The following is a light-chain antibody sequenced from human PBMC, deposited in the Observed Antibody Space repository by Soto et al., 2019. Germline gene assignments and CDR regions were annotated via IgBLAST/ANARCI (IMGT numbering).Light chain of an antibody. CDR1: QSVGRDY. CDR3: RQCATDALT. Sequence: EIVLTQSPGTLSLSPGDRATLSCRASQSVGRDYLAWFQHKAGQAPRLLVHGASNRATGIPDRVSGSGSGRDFTRTLTRLGPGVCAVYFCRQCATDALTLGGGTKVEI. CDR2: GAS. J-gene: IGKJ4*01. V-gene: IGKV3-20*01.